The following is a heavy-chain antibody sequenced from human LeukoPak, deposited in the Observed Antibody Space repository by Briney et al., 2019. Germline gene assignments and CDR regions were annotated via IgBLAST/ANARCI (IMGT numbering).Heavy chain of an antibody. V-gene: IGHV1-18*01. CDR2: ISGYNGNT. CDR1: GYTFTSYD. CDR3: ARPRSLMTSDAFDI. D-gene: IGHD4-11*01. J-gene: IGHJ3*02. Sequence: ASVKVSCKASGYTFTSYDINWVRQAPGQGLEWMGWISGYNGNTNYAQKFQGRVTMTTDTSTSTVYLELRSLRSDDTAVYYCARPRSLMTSDAFDIWGQGTMVTVSS.